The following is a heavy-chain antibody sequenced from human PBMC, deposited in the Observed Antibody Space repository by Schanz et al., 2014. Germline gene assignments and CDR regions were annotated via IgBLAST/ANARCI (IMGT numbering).Heavy chain of an antibody. J-gene: IGHJ5*02. CDR2: ISGSGGST. CDR3: ARAGYDADNWFDP. D-gene: IGHD2-2*01. V-gene: IGHV3-23*04. CDR1: GFTFSSYA. Sequence: EVQLVESGGGLVQPGGSLRLSCAASGFTFSSYAMSWVRQAPGKGLEWVSAISGSGGSTYYADSVKGRFTISRDNSKNTVHLQMNSLRAEDTAVYYCARAGYDADNWFDPWGQGTLVTVSS.